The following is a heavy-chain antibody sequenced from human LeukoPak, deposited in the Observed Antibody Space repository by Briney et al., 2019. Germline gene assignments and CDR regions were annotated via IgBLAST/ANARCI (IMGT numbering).Heavy chain of an antibody. Sequence: SVKVSCKASGGTFSSYAISWVRQAPGQGLEWMGRIIPILGIANYAQKFQGRVTITADKSTSTAYMELSSLRSEDTAVYYCARGGYSYGYRYNWFDPWGQGTLVTVSS. V-gene: IGHV1-69*04. J-gene: IGHJ5*02. D-gene: IGHD5-18*01. CDR1: GGTFSSYA. CDR2: IIPILGIA. CDR3: ARGGYSYGYRYNWFDP.